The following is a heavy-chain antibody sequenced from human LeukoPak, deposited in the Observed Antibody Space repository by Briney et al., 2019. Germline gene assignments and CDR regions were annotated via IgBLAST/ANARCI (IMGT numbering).Heavy chain of an antibody. J-gene: IGHJ5*02. V-gene: IGHV4-31*03. CDR2: IYYSGST. CDR3: ARAYYYDSSGYNWFDP. Sequence: SETLSLTCTVSGGSISSGGYYWSWIRQHPGKGLEWIGYIYYSGSTYYNPSLKSRVTISVDTSKNQFSLKLSSVTAADTAVYYCARAYYYDSSGYNWFDPWGQGTLVTVSS. D-gene: IGHD3-22*01. CDR1: GGSISSGGYY.